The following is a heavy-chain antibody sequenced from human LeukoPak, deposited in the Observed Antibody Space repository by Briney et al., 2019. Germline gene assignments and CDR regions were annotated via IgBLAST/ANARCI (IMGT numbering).Heavy chain of an antibody. CDR1: GFTFSSYG. D-gene: IGHD1-26*01. CDR3: AREKVGATGYGMDV. J-gene: IGHJ6*02. V-gene: IGHV3-33*01. Sequence: PGRSLRLSCAASGFTFSSYGMHWVRQAPGKGLEWVAVIWYDGSNKYYADSVKGRFTISRDNSKNTLYLQMNSLRAEDTAVYYCAREKVGATGYGMDVWGQGTTVTVSS. CDR2: IWYDGSNK.